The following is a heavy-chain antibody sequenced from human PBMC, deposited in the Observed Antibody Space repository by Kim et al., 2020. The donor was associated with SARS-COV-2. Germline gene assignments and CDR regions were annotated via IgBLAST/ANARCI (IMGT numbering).Heavy chain of an antibody. D-gene: IGHD3-22*01. J-gene: IGHJ4*02. CDR1: GFTFGDYA. Sequence: GGSLRLSCTASGFTFGDYAMSWFRQAPGKGLEWVGFIRSKAYGGTTEYAASVKGRFTISRDDSKSIAYLQMNSLKTEDTAVYYCTGNYYDSSGYYFYYFDYWGQGTLVTVSS. CDR2: IRSKAYGGTT. CDR3: TGNYYDSSGYYFYYFDY. V-gene: IGHV3-49*03.